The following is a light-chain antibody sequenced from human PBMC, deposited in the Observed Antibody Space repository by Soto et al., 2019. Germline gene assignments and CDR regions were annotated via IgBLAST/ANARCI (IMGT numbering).Light chain of an antibody. CDR3: QQYNKWPPWT. CDR2: GAS. CDR1: QSVSIN. J-gene: IGKJ1*01. Sequence: EVVMTQSPATLSVSPGERATLSCRASQSVSINLAWYQQKPGQAPRLLIHGASTRAIGIPARFSGSGSGTQFTLTISSLQSEDFAVYYCQQYNKWPPWTFGQGTKVEIK. V-gene: IGKV3-15*01.